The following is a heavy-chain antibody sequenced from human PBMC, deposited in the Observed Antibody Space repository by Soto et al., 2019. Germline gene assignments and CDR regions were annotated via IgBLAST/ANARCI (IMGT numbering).Heavy chain of an antibody. V-gene: IGHV1-69*13. J-gene: IGHJ6*02. CDR1: GGTFSSYA. Sequence: SVKVSCKASGGTFSSYAISWVRQAPGQGLEWMGGIIPIFGTANYAQKFQGRVTITAGESTSTAYMELSSLRSEDTAVYYCARGGGGYSGYDSDYYYYGMDVWGQGXTVTVSS. CDR2: IIPIFGTA. CDR3: ARGGGGYSGYDSDYYYYGMDV. D-gene: IGHD5-12*01.